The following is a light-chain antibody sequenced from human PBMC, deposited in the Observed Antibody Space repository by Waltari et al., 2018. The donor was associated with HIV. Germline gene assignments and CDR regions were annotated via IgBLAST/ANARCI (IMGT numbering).Light chain of an antibody. Sequence: QSALTQPPSASGSPGQSVTIYCTGTTSDIGGYTHVSWYQQYPGKAPKPMIAEVSKLPSGVPDRFSVSKSANTASLTVSGLQAEDEADYYCSSYGGSANLLFGGGTKLTVL. CDR2: EVS. V-gene: IGLV2-8*01. CDR1: TSDIGGYTH. CDR3: SSYGGSANLL. J-gene: IGLJ2*01.